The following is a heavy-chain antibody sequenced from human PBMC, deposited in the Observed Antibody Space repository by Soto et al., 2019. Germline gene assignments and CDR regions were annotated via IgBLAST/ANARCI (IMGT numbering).Heavy chain of an antibody. CDR3: ARAGHYYDSSGYAT. J-gene: IGHJ5*02. Sequence: ASVKVSCKASGYTFTSYGISWVRQAPGQGLEWMGWISAYNGNTNYAQKLQGRVTMTTDTSTSTAYMELRSLRSDDTAVYYCARAGHYYDSSGYATWGQGTLVTVSS. CDR1: GYTFTSYG. D-gene: IGHD3-22*01. CDR2: ISAYNGNT. V-gene: IGHV1-18*01.